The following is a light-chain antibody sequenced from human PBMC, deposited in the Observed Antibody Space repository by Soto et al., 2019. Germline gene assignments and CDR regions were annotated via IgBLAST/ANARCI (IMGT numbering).Light chain of an antibody. J-gene: IGKJ5*01. CDR1: QSVLSSSNNKNY. Sequence: DIVMTQSPDSLTVSLGERATINCKSSQSVLSSSNNKNYLAWHQQKPGQPPKVLIYWASTRESGVPDRFGGSGSGTDFTLTINNVQAEDVAVYYCQQSHSGPITFDQGTRLEIK. CDR2: WAS. CDR3: QQSHSGPIT. V-gene: IGKV4-1*01.